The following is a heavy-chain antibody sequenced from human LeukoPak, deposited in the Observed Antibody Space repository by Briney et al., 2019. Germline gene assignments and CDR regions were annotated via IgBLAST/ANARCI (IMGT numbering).Heavy chain of an antibody. Sequence: PSETLSLTCTVSGGSFTTYYWSWIRQPAGRGLEWIGHIDSSGTTNYNLSLKSRVTISVDTSKNQFSLRLSSVTAADTAVYYCARFFRTVWELPYYWGPGTLVTVSS. CDR1: GGSFTTYY. CDR2: IDSSGTT. D-gene: IGHD1-26*01. CDR3: ARFFRTVWELPYY. J-gene: IGHJ4*02. V-gene: IGHV4-4*07.